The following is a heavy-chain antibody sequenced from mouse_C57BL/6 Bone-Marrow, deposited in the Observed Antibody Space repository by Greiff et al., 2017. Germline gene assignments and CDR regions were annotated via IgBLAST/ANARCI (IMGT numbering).Heavy chain of an antibody. Sequence: QVQLQQSGAELARPGASVTLSCKASGYTFTSSGLSWVKQRTGQGLEWIGEIYPRSGNTYYNEKFKGKATLTADKSSSTAYMELRSLTSEDAAVYFCARSRMTTVGATDYWGQGTTLTVAS. D-gene: IGHD1-1*01. CDR2: IYPRSGNT. V-gene: IGHV1-81*01. J-gene: IGHJ2*01. CDR3: ARSRMTTVGATDY. CDR1: GYTFTSSG.